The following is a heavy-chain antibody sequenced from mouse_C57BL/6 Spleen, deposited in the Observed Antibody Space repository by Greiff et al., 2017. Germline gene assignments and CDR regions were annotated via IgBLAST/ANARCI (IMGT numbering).Heavy chain of an antibody. J-gene: IGHJ4*01. Sequence: QVQLKQSGAELVRPGASVKLSCKASGYTFTDYYINWVKQRPGQGLEWIARIYPGSGNTYYNEKFTGKATLTAEKSSSPAYMQLSSLTSEVSAVYFCARRKDYSNEGWAMDYWGQGTSVTVSS. D-gene: IGHD2-5*01. CDR1: GYTFTDYY. CDR2: IYPGSGNT. V-gene: IGHV1-76*01. CDR3: ARRKDYSNEGWAMDY.